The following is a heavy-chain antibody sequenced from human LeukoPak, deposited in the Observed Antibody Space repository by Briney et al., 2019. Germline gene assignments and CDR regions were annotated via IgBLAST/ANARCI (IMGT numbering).Heavy chain of an antibody. J-gene: IGHJ6*03. Sequence: KPSETLSLTCTVSGGSISSSSYYWGWIRQPPGKGLEWIGSIYYSGSTYYNPSLKSRVTISVDTSKNQFSLKLSSVTAADTAVYYCARLTSLSDYSNYYYYYYMDVWGKGTTVTVSS. CDR1: GGSISSSSYY. D-gene: IGHD4-11*01. CDR2: IYYSGST. V-gene: IGHV4-39*07. CDR3: ARLTSLSDYSNYYYYYYMDV.